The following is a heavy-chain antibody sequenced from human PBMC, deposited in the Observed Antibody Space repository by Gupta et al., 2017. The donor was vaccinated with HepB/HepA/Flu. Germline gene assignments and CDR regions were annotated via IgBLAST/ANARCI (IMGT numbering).Heavy chain of an antibody. V-gene: IGHV1-2*04. CDR2: INHNSRGT. D-gene: IGHD6-13*01. CDR3: ARGGGIALEFDY. J-gene: IGHJ4*02. CDR1: GYSFTGQH. Sequence: QVQLVQSGAEVKKPGASVKVSCKASGYSFTGQHIHWVRQAPGQGLEWMGWINHNSRGTNYAQKFQDWVTMPRDTSISTAYTELRSMKPDDTAIYYCARGGGIALEFDYWCQGTLVTVSS.